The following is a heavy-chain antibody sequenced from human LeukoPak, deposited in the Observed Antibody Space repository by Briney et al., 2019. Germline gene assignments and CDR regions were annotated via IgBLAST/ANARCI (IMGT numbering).Heavy chain of an antibody. CDR2: MNPNSGNT. CDR3: ARSSVGARRRIDY. V-gene: IGHV1-8*01. CDR1: GYTFTSYD. Sequence: ASVKVSCKASGYTFTSYDINWVRQATAQGLKWMGWMNPNSGNTGYAQKFQGRVTMTRSASINTAYMELSSLTSDDTAVYYCARSSVGARRRIDYWGQGTLVTVSS. J-gene: IGHJ4*02. D-gene: IGHD1-26*01.